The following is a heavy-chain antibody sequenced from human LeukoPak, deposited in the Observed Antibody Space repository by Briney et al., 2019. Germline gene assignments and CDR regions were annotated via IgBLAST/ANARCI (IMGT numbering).Heavy chain of an antibody. V-gene: IGHV4-59*08. CDR2: IYSSGDT. Sequence: SETLSLTCTVSGGSISTYYWNWIRQPPGKGLEWLGYIYSSGDTNYNPSFKSRVTMSVDTSKNQFSLKLSSVTAADTAVYYCASTSGSAWGNFDYWGQGTLVTVSS. J-gene: IGHJ4*02. D-gene: IGHD1-26*01. CDR3: ASTSGSAWGNFDY. CDR1: GGSISTYY.